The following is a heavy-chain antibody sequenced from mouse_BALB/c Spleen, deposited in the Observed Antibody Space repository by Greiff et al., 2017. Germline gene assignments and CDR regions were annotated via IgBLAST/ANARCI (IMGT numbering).Heavy chain of an antibody. CDR2: SRNKANDYTT. J-gene: IGHJ1*01. Sequence: EVHLVESGGGLVQPGGSLRLSCATSGFTFSDFYMEWVRQPPGKRLEWIAASRNKANDYTTEYSASVKGRFIVSRDTSQSILYLQMNALRAEDTAIYYCARRAGYWYFDVWGAGTTVTVSS. V-gene: IGHV7-1*02. CDR3: ARRAGYWYFDV. D-gene: IGHD3-3*01. CDR1: GFTFSDFY.